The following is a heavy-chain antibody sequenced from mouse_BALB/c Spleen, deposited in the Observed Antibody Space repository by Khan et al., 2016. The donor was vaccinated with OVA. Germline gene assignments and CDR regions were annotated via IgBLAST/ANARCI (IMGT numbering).Heavy chain of an antibody. Sequence: EVQLQQSGPELVRPGASVKISCKASGYSFTGYYMHWVKQSHVKSLEWIGRINPYSGATTYNQNFTDKARLTADKSSRTAYMELHSLTSQDPAVLYCTRAGTAKYAWFPYWGQGTLVTVSA. CDR1: GYSFTGYY. D-gene: IGHD2-14*01. CDR2: INPYSGAT. J-gene: IGHJ3*01. V-gene: IGHV1-26*01. CDR3: TRAGTAKYAWFPY.